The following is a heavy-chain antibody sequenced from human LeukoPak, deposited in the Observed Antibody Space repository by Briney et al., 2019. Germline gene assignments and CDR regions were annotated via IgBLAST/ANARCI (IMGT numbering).Heavy chain of an antibody. CDR3: ARVGRCSSTSCYRSSLSYYYYYYMDV. V-gene: IGHV4-34*01. Sequence: SETLSLTCAVYGGSFSGYYWSWIRQPPGKGQEWIGETNHRGSTNYNPSLKSRVTISVDTSKNQFSLKLSSVTAADTAVYYCARVGRCSSTSCYRSSLSYYYYYYMDVWGKGTTVTVSS. CDR2: TNHRGST. J-gene: IGHJ6*03. D-gene: IGHD2-2*01. CDR1: GGSFSGYY.